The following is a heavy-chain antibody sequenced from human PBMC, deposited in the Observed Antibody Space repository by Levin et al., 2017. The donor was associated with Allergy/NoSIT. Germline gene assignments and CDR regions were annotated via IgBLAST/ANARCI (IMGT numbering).Heavy chain of an antibody. CDR2: IYPGDSDT. V-gene: IGHV5-51*01. CDR3: ARRYDFWSGYGSAFDP. CDR1: GYSFTSYW. J-gene: IGHJ5*02. D-gene: IGHD3-3*01. Sequence: GESLKISCKGSGYSFTSYWIGWVRQMPGKGLEWMGIIYPGDSDTRYSPSFQGQVTISADKSISTAYLQWSSLKASDTAMYYCARRYDFWSGYGSAFDPWGQGTLVTVSS.